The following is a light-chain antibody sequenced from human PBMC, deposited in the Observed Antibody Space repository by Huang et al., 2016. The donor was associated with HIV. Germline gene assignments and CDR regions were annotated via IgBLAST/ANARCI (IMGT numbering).Light chain of an antibody. CDR2: GAS. Sequence: ELVLTQSPDTLSLSPGDRVTLSCRASQFVDTYLAWYQQKPGQPPRLLIYGASNRATGVPDRFSGGGSGTDFTLTISSLEPEDFAVYYCQQRSNWPPITFGQGTRLDMK. V-gene: IGKV3-11*01. CDR3: QQRSNWPPIT. J-gene: IGKJ5*01. CDR1: QFVDTY.